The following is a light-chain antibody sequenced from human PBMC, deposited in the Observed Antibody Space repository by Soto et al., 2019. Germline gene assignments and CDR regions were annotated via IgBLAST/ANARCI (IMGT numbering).Light chain of an antibody. J-gene: IGKJ4*01. CDR3: QQYNSYSPLT. CDR1: QYISSW. CDR2: DTF. Sequence: DVRMSQSASSLSASIGDRVTITCRASQYISSWLAWYQQKPGKAPKLLMFDTFSLESGVPSRFSGSRSGTEFTLTISSLQPDDYATYYCQQYNSYSPLTFGGGTKVAIK. V-gene: IGKV1-5*01.